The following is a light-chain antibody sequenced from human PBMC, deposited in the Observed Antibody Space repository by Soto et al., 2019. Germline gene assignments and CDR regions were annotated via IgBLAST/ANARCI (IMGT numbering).Light chain of an antibody. CDR1: QSVSSSY. Sequence: EIVLTQSPGTLSLSPGERATLSCRASQSVSSSYLAWYQQKPGQATRLIIYGASSRANGIPDRFSGSGSGTDFTLTISRLEPEDFAAYYCQQYGSSPAWTFGQGTKVDIK. CDR3: QQYGSSPAWT. J-gene: IGKJ1*01. V-gene: IGKV3-20*01. CDR2: GAS.